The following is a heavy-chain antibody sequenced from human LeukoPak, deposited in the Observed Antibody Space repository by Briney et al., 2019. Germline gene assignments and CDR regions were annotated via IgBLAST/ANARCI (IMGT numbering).Heavy chain of an antibody. J-gene: IGHJ4*01. Sequence: GGSLRLSCAASGFTVSSNYMSWVRQAPGKGLESVSVIYSGGSTYYAASVKGRFTISRDNSKNTLYLQMTSLRAEDTAGNYCARESPGIAVAGFFDYWGHGTLVTVSS. D-gene: IGHD6-19*01. CDR1: GFTVSSNY. V-gene: IGHV3-53*01. CDR2: IYSGGST. CDR3: ARESPGIAVAGFFDY.